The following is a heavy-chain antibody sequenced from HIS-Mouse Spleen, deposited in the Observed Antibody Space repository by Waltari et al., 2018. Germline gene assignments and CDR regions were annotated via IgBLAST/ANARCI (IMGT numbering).Heavy chain of an antibody. CDR2: IYYRGRT. V-gene: IGHV4-39*07. CDR3: AREIPYSSSWYDWYFDL. D-gene: IGHD6-13*01. CDR1: GGSISSSSYY. Sequence: QLQLQESGPGLVKPSETLSLTCTVSGGSISSSSYYWGWIRQPPGKGLGWIGSIYYRGRTYYNPSLKSRVTISVDTSKNQFSLKLSSVTAADTAVYYCAREIPYSSSWYDWYFDLWGRGTLVTVSS. J-gene: IGHJ2*01.